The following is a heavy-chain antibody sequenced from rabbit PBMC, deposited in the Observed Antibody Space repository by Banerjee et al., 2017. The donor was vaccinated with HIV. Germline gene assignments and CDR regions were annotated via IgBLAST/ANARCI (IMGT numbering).Heavy chain of an antibody. CDR3: ARATYGDFYFDL. J-gene: IGHJ4*01. CDR2: ICNSDAKS. D-gene: IGHD2-1*01. V-gene: IGHV1S45*01. Sequence: QEQLVESGGDLVKPGASLTLTCTASGFSFSSGYDMCWVRQAPGKGPEWIACICNSDAKSYYASWAKGRFTISKTSSTTVTLQMTSLTAADTATYFCARATYGDFYFDLWGPGTLV. CDR1: GFSFSSGYD.